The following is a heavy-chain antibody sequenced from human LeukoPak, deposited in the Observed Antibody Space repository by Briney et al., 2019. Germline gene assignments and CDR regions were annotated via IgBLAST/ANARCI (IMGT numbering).Heavy chain of an antibody. D-gene: IGHD3-10*01. CDR2: IYTSGST. CDR3: ARGLWFGDENPPYFDY. CDR1: GGSISSSNYY. Sequence: SETLSLTCTVSGGSISSSNYYWSWIRQPAGKGLEWIGRIYTSGSTNYNPSLKSRVTISVDTSKNQFSLKLSSVTAADTAVYYCARGLWFGDENPPYFDYWGQGTLVTVSS. V-gene: IGHV4-61*02. J-gene: IGHJ4*02.